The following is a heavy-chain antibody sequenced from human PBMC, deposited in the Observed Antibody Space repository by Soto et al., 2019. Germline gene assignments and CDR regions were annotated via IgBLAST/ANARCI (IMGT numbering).Heavy chain of an antibody. Sequence: EVQLLESGGGLVQPGGSLRLSCAASGFSFRGYAMSWVRQPPGKGLEWVSAISGSAGSTYYAESVKGRFTISRDTSKNTLYLQMNSLRAEDTAVYYCVKVIVVVVAAGWFDPWGQGTLVTVSS. J-gene: IGHJ5*02. V-gene: IGHV3-23*01. D-gene: IGHD2-15*01. CDR3: VKVIVVVVAAGWFDP. CDR1: GFSFRGYA. CDR2: ISGSAGST.